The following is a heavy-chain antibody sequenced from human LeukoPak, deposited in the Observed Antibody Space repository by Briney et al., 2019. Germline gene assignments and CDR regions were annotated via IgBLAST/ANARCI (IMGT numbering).Heavy chain of an antibody. J-gene: IGHJ4*02. V-gene: IGHV4-61*01. CDR2: IYYSGST. D-gene: IGHD4-23*01. CDR1: GGSVSSGSYY. CDR3: ARAHDYGGNTDFDY. Sequence: PSETLSLTCTVSGGSVSSGSYYWSWIRQPPGKGLEWIGYIYYSGSTNYNPSLKSRVTISLDTSKNQFSLKLSSVTAADTAVYFCARAHDYGGNTDFDYWGQGILVTVSS.